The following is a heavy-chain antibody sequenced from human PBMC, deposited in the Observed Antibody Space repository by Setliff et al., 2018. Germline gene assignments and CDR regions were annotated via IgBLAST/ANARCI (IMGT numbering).Heavy chain of an antibody. CDR2: INWNGDRT. J-gene: IGHJ4*02. D-gene: IGHD3-22*01. V-gene: IGHV3-20*04. CDR3: AKDRSRDYDDSSGYDH. Sequence: SGGSLRLSCEASGFTFSTYSLNWVRQAPGKGLEWVSSINWNGDRTGYADSVKGRFTISRDNAKNSLYLQMNRLRAEDTALYYCAKDRSRDYDDSSGYDHWGQGTLVTVSS. CDR1: GFTFSTYS.